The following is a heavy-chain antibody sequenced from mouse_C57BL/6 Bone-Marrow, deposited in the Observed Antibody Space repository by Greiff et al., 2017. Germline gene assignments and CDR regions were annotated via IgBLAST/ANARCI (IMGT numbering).Heavy chain of an antibody. J-gene: IGHJ3*01. D-gene: IGHD2-3*01. V-gene: IGHV1-5*01. CDR3: TRSFDGYYTWFAY. CDR1: GYTFTSYW. Sequence: EVQLQESGTVLARPGASVQMSCKTSGYTFTSYWMHWVKQRPGQGLEWIGAIYPGNSDTSYNQKFKGKVKLTAVTSASTAYMELSSLTNEDSAVYYCTRSFDGYYTWFAYWGQGTLVTVSA. CDR2: IYPGNSDT.